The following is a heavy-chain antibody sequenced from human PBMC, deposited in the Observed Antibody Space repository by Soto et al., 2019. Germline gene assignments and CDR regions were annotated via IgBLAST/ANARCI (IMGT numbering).Heavy chain of an antibody. CDR3: ARAPLYYYDSRGYYRHFDY. Sequence: LSLTCAVYGGSFSGYYWSWIRQPPGKGLEWIGEINHSGSTNYNPSLKSRVTISVDTSKNQFSLNLRSVTAADTAVYYCARAPLYYYDSRGYYRHFDYWGQGTLVTVSS. D-gene: IGHD3-22*01. CDR1: GGSFSGYY. V-gene: IGHV4-34*01. J-gene: IGHJ4*02. CDR2: INHSGST.